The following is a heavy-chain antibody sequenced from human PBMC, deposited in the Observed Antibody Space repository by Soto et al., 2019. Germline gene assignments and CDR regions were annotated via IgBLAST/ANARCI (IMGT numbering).Heavy chain of an antibody. CDR1: GFSLSNAGLG. CDR3: ASTYSTSWYWFDP. V-gene: IGHV2-26*04. D-gene: IGHD6-13*01. CDR2: IFSNDEK. Sequence: QVTVKESGPVLVKPTETLTLTCTVSGFSLSNAGLGVSWIRQPPGKALEWLAHIFSNDEKSYSTSLKSRLTISKDTSKSQFVLIMTNMDPVDTATYYCASTYSTSWYWFDPWGQGTLVTVSS. J-gene: IGHJ5*02.